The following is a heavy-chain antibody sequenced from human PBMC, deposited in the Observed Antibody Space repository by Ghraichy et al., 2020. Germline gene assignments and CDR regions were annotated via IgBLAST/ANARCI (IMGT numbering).Heavy chain of an antibody. CDR1: GGSISSSSYY. J-gene: IGHJ5*02. CDR2: IYYSGST. D-gene: IGHD6-13*01. Sequence: SETLSLTCTVSGGSISSSSYYWGWIRQPPGKGLEWIGSIYYSGSTYYNPSLKSRVTISVDTSKNQFSLKLSSVTAADTAVYYCARHGIAAAGTGWFDPWGQGTLVTVSS. V-gene: IGHV4-39*01. CDR3: ARHGIAAAGTGWFDP.